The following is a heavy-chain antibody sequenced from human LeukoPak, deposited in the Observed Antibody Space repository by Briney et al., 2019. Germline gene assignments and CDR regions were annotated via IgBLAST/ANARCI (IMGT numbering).Heavy chain of an antibody. CDR2: INHSGST. D-gene: IGHD3-10*01. V-gene: IGHV4-34*01. J-gene: IGHJ6*03. CDR1: GGSFSGYY. Sequence: SETLSLTCAVYGGSFSGYYWSWIRQPPGKGLEWIGEINHSGSTNYNPSLKSRVTISVDTSKNQFSLKLSSVTAADTAVYYCARGTMVRGVIRPNYYYMDVWGKGTTVTISS. CDR3: ARGTMVRGVIRPNYYYMDV.